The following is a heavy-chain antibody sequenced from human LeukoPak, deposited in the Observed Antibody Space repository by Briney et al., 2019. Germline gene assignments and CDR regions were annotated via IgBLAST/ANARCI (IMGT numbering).Heavy chain of an antibody. D-gene: IGHD3-9*01. CDR1: GFTFSSYA. J-gene: IGHJ5*02. Sequence: GGSLRLSCAASGFTFSSYAMSWVRQAPGKGLEWVSAISGSGGSTYYADSVKGRFTISRDNSKNTLYLQMNSLRAEDTAVYYCARLNYYDILTGYHNWFDPWGQGTLVTVSS. CDR3: ARLNYYDILTGYHNWFDP. CDR2: ISGSGGST. V-gene: IGHV3-23*01.